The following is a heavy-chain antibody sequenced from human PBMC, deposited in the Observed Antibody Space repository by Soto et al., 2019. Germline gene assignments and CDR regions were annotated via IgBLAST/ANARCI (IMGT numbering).Heavy chain of an antibody. CDR1: GFTVSSKY. D-gene: IGHD2-15*01. J-gene: IGHJ6*03. V-gene: IGHV3-66*01. CDR2: INSGGSI. Sequence: EVQLVESGGGLVQPGGSLRLSCAASGFTVSSKYMSWVRQAPGKGLEWVSLINSGGSISYADSGKGRFTIFRDNSENTLYLQISTLGAEDTAVYYCTRADVHCSGGTGYGIRMAVWGKGTTVTVSS. CDR3: TRADVHCSGGTGYGIRMAV.